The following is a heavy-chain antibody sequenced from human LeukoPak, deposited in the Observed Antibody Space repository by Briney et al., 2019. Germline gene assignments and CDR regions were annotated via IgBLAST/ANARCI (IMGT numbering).Heavy chain of an antibody. D-gene: IGHD3-16*01. CDR3: ARVFGDFDY. Sequence: SETLSLTCTVSGGSISSSTYYWGWIRQPPGKGLEWIGGIYYSGSTYYNPSLKSRVTISVDTSKNQFSLKLSSVTAADTAVYYCARVFGDFDYWGQGTLVTVSS. CDR2: IYYSGST. J-gene: IGHJ4*02. CDR1: GGSISSSTYY. V-gene: IGHV4-39*01.